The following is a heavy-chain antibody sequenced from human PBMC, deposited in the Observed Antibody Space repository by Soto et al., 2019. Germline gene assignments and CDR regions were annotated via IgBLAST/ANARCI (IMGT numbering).Heavy chain of an antibody. CDR2: LKQDGSEK. CDR1: GFTFSSYW. Sequence: PGGSLRLSCAASGFTFSSYWMSWVRQAPGKGLEWVANLKQDGSEKYFLDFVKGRFTISRDNAKNFFFLQMNSLRAEDTVVYYFARGRLAVAGSPNTSPFDYWGQGTLVTVSS. V-gene: IGHV3-7*01. D-gene: IGHD6-19*01. CDR3: ARGRLAVAGSPNTSPFDY. J-gene: IGHJ4*02.